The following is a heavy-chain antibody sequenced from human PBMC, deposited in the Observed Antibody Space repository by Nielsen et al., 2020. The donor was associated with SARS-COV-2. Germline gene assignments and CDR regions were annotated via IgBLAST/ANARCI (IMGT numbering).Heavy chain of an antibody. D-gene: IGHD1-26*01. CDR2: ISGSGSST. CDR1: GFTFSSYA. V-gene: IGHV3-23*01. J-gene: IGHJ4*02. Sequence: GESLKISCAASGFTFSSYAMNWVRQAPGKGLEWVSGISGSGSSTYYADAVKGRFTVSRDNSKNTLYLQMNSLRAEDMAVYFCATSGRYYWGQGTLVTVSS. CDR3: ATSGRYY.